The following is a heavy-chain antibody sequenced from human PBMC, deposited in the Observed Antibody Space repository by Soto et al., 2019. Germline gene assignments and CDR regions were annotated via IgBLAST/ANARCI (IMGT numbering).Heavy chain of an antibody. D-gene: IGHD6-13*01. CDR3: VRDSGAKLSSS. CDR2: IVPIYRTA. CDR1: GGTFSSYR. J-gene: IGHJ4*02. V-gene: IGHV1-69*13. Sequence: GASVKVSCKASGGTFSSYRINWVRQAPGQGLEWVGGIVPIYRTADYAQKFQGRVTITADGSARTSYMELRSLKSRDTAVYYCVRDSGAKLSSSWGQGTLVTVSS.